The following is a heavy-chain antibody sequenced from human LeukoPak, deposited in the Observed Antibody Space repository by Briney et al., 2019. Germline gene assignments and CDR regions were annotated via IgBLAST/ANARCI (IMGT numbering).Heavy chain of an antibody. CDR3: ARGGGSGYCSSTTCSIFDY. CDR2: IYFSATT. Sequence: SETLSLTCMVSGASIRSNSWSWIRRPAGKGLEGIGRIYFSATTNYNPSLESRVTMSIDTSRNQFSLKLNSVTAADTAVYYCARGGGSGYCSSTTCSIFDYWGQGMLVTVSS. V-gene: IGHV4-4*07. CDR1: GASIRSNS. D-gene: IGHD2-2*01. J-gene: IGHJ4*02.